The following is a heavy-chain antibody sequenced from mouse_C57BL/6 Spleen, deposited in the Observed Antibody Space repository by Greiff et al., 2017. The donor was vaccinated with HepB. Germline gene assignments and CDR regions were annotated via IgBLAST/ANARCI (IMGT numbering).Heavy chain of an antibody. CDR2: IRNKANGYTT. Sequence: EVKVEESGGGLVQPGGSLSLSCAASGFTFTDYYMSWVRQPPGKALEWLGFIRNKANGYTTEYSASVKGRFTISRDNSQSILYLQMNALRAEDSATYYCARYAVYFDYWGQGTTLTVSS. CDR1: GFTFTDYY. CDR3: ARYAVYFDY. V-gene: IGHV7-3*01. J-gene: IGHJ2*01.